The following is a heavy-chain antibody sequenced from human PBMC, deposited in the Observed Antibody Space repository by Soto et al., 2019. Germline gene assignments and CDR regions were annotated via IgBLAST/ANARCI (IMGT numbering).Heavy chain of an antibody. D-gene: IGHD6-13*01. CDR1: GFAFSTYA. CDR2: ISGSGGSS. V-gene: IGHV3-23*01. CDR3: AKVTKRAAAGRYEYYKYGMDV. Sequence: LRLSCAASGFAFSTYAMTWVRQAPGKGLEWVSVISGSGGSSYYAASVKGRFTISRDNSKNTLFLQMNGLRAEDTAVYYCAKVTKRAAAGRYEYYKYGMDVWGQGTTVTVSS. J-gene: IGHJ6*02.